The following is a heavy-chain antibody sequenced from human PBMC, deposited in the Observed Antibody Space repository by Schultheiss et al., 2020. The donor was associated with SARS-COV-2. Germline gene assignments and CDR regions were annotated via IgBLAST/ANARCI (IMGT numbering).Heavy chain of an antibody. CDR1: GFTLSSYE. CDR2: ISSSGSII. J-gene: IGHJ5*01. Sequence: GESLKISCAASGFTLSSYEMNWVRQAPGKGLEWVSYISSSGSIIYYADSVKGRFTVSRDNAKNSMYLQMNSLRAEDTAVYYCARGWFDSWGQGTLVTVSS. V-gene: IGHV3-48*03. CDR3: ARGWFDS.